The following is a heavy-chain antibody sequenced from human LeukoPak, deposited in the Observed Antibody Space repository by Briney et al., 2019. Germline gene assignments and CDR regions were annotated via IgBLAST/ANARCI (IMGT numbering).Heavy chain of an antibody. CDR1: GFNFRSYT. CDR3: ARGVPTSVAGSFDY. J-gene: IGHJ4*02. V-gene: IGHV3-21*01. D-gene: IGHD6-19*01. CDR2: IRSSGTDI. Sequence: GGSLRLSCAASGFNFRSYTMNWVRQAPGKGLEWVSSIRSSGTDIYYADSVKGRFTISRDNAKNSLYLQMNSLTTEDTAVYYCARGVPTSVAGSFDYWGQGTLVTVSS.